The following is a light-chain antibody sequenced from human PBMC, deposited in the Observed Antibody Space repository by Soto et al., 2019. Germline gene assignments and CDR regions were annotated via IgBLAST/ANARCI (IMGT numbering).Light chain of an antibody. Sequence: DIVMTQSPDSLAVSLGGWATINCKSSQSVLYSSNNKNYLAWYQQKPGQPPKLLIYGASTRESGVPDRFSGSGSGTDFTLTISRLQAEDVAFYYCQQYYGTPRTFGQGTKVEIK. CDR2: GAS. CDR1: QSVLYSSNNKNY. CDR3: QQYYGTPRT. V-gene: IGKV4-1*01. J-gene: IGKJ1*01.